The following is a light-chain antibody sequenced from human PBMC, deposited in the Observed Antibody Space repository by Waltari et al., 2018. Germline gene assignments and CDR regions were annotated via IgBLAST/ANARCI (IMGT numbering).Light chain of an antibody. CDR3: SSYTKSTTQV. J-gene: IGLJ1*01. CDR1: NSDIGSYNF. Sequence: QSALTQPASVSGSPGQSITISCTGTNSDIGSYNFVSWYQQHPNKVPKLVLYEVSHRPSGVSNGFSGSKSGNTASLTISGLQAEDEAEYYCSSYTKSTTQVFGTGTKVTVL. CDR2: EVS. V-gene: IGLV2-14*01.